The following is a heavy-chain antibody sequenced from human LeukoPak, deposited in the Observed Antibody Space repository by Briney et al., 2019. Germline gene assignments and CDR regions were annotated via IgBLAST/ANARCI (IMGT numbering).Heavy chain of an antibody. Sequence: SETLSLTCTVSGGSISSYYWSWIRQPPGKGLEWIGYIYYSGSTYYNPSLKSRVTISVDTSKNQFSLKLSSVTAADTAVYYCAREVPVRGVTNWFDPWGQGTLVTVSS. J-gene: IGHJ5*02. CDR2: IYYSGST. D-gene: IGHD3-10*01. V-gene: IGHV4-59*12. CDR1: GGSISSYY. CDR3: AREVPVRGVTNWFDP.